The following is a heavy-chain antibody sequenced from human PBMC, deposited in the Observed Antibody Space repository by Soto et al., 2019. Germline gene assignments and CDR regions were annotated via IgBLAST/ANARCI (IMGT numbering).Heavy chain of an antibody. D-gene: IGHD2-15*01. CDR1: GGSISHGCYH. Sequence: QVQLQESGPGLVKASQTLSLTCSVSGGSISHGCYHWSWIRQDPGKGLEWLGYIYYTGNTYYNPSPRSRLNISIDTTKSQFFLNLSSVTAADTAIYYCARLGGGSIDSWGQGTRVTVSS. J-gene: IGHJ5*01. CDR2: IYYTGNT. V-gene: IGHV4-31*03. CDR3: ARLGGGSIDS.